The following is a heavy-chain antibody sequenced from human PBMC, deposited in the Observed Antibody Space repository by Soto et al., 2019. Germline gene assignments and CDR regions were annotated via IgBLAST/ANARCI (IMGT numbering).Heavy chain of an antibody. CDR1: GFTFSSYG. Sequence: GGSLRLSCAASGFTFSSYGMHWVRQAPGKGLEWVAVIWYDGSNKYYADSVKGRFTISRDNSKNTLYLQMNSLRAEDTAVYYCARDDVRYCSGGSCYSTVSLFDYWGQGT. D-gene: IGHD2-15*01. CDR3: ARDDVRYCSGGSCYSTVSLFDY. CDR2: IWYDGSNK. V-gene: IGHV3-33*01. J-gene: IGHJ4*02.